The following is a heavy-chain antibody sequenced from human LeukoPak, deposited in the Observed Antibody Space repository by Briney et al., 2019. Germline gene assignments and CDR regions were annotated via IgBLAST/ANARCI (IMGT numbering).Heavy chain of an antibody. V-gene: IGHV3-23*01. CDR1: GFTFSSYA. CDR2: ISASGGST. CDR3: AKTYPSSGLEGY. Sequence: GGSLRLSCAASGFTFSSYAMSWVRQAPGKGLEWVSAISASGGSTYYADSVKGRFTISRDNSKSTLYLQMNSLRAEDTAVYYCAKTYPSSGLEGYWGQGTLVTVSS. J-gene: IGHJ4*02. D-gene: IGHD6-19*01.